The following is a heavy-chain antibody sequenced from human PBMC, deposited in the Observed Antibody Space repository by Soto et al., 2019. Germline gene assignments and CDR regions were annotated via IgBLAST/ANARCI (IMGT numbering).Heavy chain of an antibody. CDR3: ARDGVRRAIDAFDI. Sequence: QVQLVQSGAEVKKPGSSVKVSCKASGGTFSSYTISWVRQAPGQGLEWMGRIIPILGIANYAQKFQGRVTITADKSTSTAYMELSSLRSEDTAVYYCARDGVRRAIDAFDIWGQGTMVTVSS. CDR2: IIPILGIA. V-gene: IGHV1-69*08. D-gene: IGHD2-8*01. J-gene: IGHJ3*02. CDR1: GGTFSSYT.